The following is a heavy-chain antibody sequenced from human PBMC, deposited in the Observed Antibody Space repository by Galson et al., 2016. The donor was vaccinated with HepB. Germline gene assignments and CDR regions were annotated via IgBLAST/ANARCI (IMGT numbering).Heavy chain of an antibody. J-gene: IGHJ4*02. Sequence: SLRLSCAASGFIFTDYYISWIRQAPGKGLEWVSYINVTTETIWYADSVRGRVTLSRYNARNSVSLQMNSLRAEATAVYYCARAWGDGYNSLDFWGQGTLVTVSS. CDR1: GFIFTDYY. D-gene: IGHD5-24*01. V-gene: IGHV3-11*01. CDR2: INVTTETI. CDR3: ARAWGDGYNSLDF.